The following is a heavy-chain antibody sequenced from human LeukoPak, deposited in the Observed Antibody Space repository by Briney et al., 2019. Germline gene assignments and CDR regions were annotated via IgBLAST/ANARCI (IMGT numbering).Heavy chain of an antibody. CDR1: GFTFSSYG. J-gene: IGHJ4*02. CDR3: ASRDPCSGGSCYGLGY. CDR2: IWYDGSNK. V-gene: IGHV3-33*01. D-gene: IGHD2-15*01. Sequence: GGSLRLSCAASGFTFSSYGMHWVRQAPGKGLEWVAVIWYDGSNKYYADSVKGRFTISRDNSKNTLYLQMNSLRAEDTALYYCASRDPCSGGSCYGLGYWGQGTLVTVSS.